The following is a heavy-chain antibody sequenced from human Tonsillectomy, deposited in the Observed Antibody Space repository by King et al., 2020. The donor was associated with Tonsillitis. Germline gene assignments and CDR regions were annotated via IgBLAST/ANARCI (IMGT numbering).Heavy chain of an antibody. J-gene: IGHJ6*03. Sequence: QLVQSGAEVKKPGESLKISCEASGYSFTTYWIGWVRQMPGKGLEWMGVIYAGGSDTIYSPSFQGQVTISADRSSSTAYLQWSSLKASDSGMYYCARRYAGLYYMDVWGKGTTVTVSS. V-gene: IGHV5-51*01. CDR2: IYAGGSDT. CDR3: ARRYAGLYYMDV. CDR1: GYSFTTYW. D-gene: IGHD2-8*01.